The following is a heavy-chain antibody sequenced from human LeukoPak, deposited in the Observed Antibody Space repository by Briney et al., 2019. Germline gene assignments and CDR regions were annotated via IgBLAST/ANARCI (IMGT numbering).Heavy chain of an antibody. J-gene: IGHJ4*02. V-gene: IGHV3-23*01. CDR1: GFTFSSYA. D-gene: IGHD3-16*01. Sequence: GSLRLSCAASGFTFSSYAMTWVRQAPGKGLEWVSAVSGSGGHTYYADSVKGRFTISRDNSKNTLYLQMDTLRAEDTAVYYCAKDAALYPFFFDYWGQGTLVTVSS. CDR2: VSGSGGHT. CDR3: AKDAALYPFFFDY.